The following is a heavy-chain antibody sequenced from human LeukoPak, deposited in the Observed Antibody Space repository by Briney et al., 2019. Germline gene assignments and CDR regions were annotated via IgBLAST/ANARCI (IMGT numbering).Heavy chain of an antibody. V-gene: IGHV3-7*01. CDR2: IKQDGSEK. J-gene: IGHJ4*02. D-gene: IGHD3-3*01. CDR1: GFTFSSYW. CDR3: ARTYYDFWSGYYPRFDY. Sequence: GGSLRLSCAASGFTFSSYWMSWVRQAPGKGLEWVANIKQDGSEKYYVDSVKGRFTISRDNAKNSLYLQMNSLRAEDTAVYYCARTYYDFWSGYYPRFDYWGQGTLVTVSS.